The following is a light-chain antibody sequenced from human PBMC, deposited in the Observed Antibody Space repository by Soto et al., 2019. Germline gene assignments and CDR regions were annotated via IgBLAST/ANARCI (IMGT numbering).Light chain of an antibody. V-gene: IGLV2-14*01. CDR2: DVS. CDR3: SSYTSSSTLGGV. Sequence: QSVLTQPASVSGSPGQSITISCTGTSSDVGGYNYVSWYQQHPGKAPKLMIYDVSNRPSGVSNRFSGSKSGNTASPTISGLQAEDEADYYCSSYTSSSTLGGVFGTGTKVTVL. J-gene: IGLJ1*01. CDR1: SSDVGGYNY.